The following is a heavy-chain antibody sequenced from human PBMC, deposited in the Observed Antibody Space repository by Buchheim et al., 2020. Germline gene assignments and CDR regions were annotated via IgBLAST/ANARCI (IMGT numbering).Heavy chain of an antibody. J-gene: IGHJ6*02. D-gene: IGHD6-19*01. Sequence: QVQLVESGGGVVQPGRSLRLSCAASGFTFSSYGMHWVRQAPGKGLEWVAFIRYDGSNKYYADSVKGRFTISRENSKNKMYLQMNSLRAEDTAVYYCAKDNTIAVAGDYYYGMDVWGQGTT. CDR1: GFTFSSYG. CDR3: AKDNTIAVAGDYYYGMDV. CDR2: IRYDGSNK. V-gene: IGHV3-30*02.